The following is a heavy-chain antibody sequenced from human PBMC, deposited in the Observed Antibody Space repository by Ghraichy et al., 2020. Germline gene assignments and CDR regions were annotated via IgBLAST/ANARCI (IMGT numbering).Heavy chain of an antibody. V-gene: IGHV4-59*08. CDR3: ARRGRGYSLYFYGLDV. Sequence: SETLSLTCTVSGGSMRNNFWSWIRQPPGEGLEWIGYIYYTGNTNYNPSLKSRATISLDTSKNQFSLTLTSLTAADTAVYYCARRGRGYSLYFYGLDVWGKGPRSPSPQ. CDR2: IYYTGNT. J-gene: IGHJ6*01. D-gene: IGHD5-18*01. CDR1: GGSMRNNF.